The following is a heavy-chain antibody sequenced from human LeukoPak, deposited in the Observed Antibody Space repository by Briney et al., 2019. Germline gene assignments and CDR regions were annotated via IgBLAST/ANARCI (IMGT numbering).Heavy chain of an antibody. D-gene: IGHD3-3*01. CDR2: IRYDGSNK. V-gene: IGHV3-30*02. CDR3: AGHYYDFWSGYADY. CDR1: GFTFSSYG. J-gene: IGHJ4*02. Sequence: PGGSLRLSCAASGFTFSSYGMHWVRQAPGKGLEWVAFIRYDGSNKYYADSVKGRFTISRDNSENTLYLQMNSLRAEDTAVYYCAGHYYDFWSGYADYWGQGTLVTVSS.